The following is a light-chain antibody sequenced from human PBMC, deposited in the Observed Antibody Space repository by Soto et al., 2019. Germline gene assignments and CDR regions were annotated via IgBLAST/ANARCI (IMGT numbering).Light chain of an antibody. CDR3: QQYNTWLWT. CDR2: GAS. V-gene: IGKV3-15*01. CDR1: QSVSDN. Sequence: EVVMTQSPATLSVSPGEGATLSCRASQSVSDNLAWYQQRPGQAPKLLIYGASTRDTGIPARFSGSGSGTEFTLTIRTLQSEDFAVYFCQQYNTWLWTFGQGTKVEIK. J-gene: IGKJ1*01.